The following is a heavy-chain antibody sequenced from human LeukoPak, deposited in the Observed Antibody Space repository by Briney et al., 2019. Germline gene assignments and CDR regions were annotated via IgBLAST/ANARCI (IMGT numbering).Heavy chain of an antibody. CDR3: ARVAAEPLPYYYYMDV. V-gene: IGHV4-61*02. CDR2: IYTSGST. J-gene: IGHJ6*03. CDR1: GGSISSGSYY. Sequence: PSETLSLTCTVSGGSISSGSYYWSWIRQPAGKGLEWIGRIYTSGSTNYNPSLKSRVTISVDTSKNQFSLKLSSVTAADTAVYYCARVAAEPLPYYYYMDVWGKGTTLTVSS.